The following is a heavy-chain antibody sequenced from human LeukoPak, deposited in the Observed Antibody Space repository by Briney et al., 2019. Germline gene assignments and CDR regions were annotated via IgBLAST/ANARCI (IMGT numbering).Heavy chain of an antibody. CDR1: GFTFSESW. CDR3: ARDPQYCSGGSCYSFDY. V-gene: IGHV3-21*01. Sequence: PGGSLRLSCAASGFTFSESWMSWVRQAPGKGLEWVSSIISSSSYIYYADSVKGRFTISRDNAKNSLYLQMNSLRAEDTAVYYCARDPQYCSGGSCYSFDYWGQGTLVTVSS. CDR2: IISSSSYI. J-gene: IGHJ4*02. D-gene: IGHD2-15*01.